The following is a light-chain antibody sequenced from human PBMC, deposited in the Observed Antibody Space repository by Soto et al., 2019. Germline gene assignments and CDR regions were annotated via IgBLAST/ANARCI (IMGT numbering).Light chain of an antibody. V-gene: IGLV2-8*01. J-gene: IGLJ1*01. CDR2: EVS. CDR1: SSDVGGYNY. CDR3: GTWDSSLSGYV. Sequence: QSVLAQPPSASGSPGQSVTISCTGTSSDVGGYNYVSWYQQHPGKAPKLMIYEVSKRPSGVPDRFSGSKSGNTASLTVSGLQAEDEADYYCGTWDSSLSGYVFGTGTKV.